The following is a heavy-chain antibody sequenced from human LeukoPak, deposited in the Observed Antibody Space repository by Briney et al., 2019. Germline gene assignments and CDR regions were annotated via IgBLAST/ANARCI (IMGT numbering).Heavy chain of an antibody. J-gene: IGHJ5*02. D-gene: IGHD2-2*01. CDR2: ISRSSTTI. CDR1: GFTFSSYN. Sequence: PGGSLRLSCAASGFTFSSYNMNWVRQAPGKGLEWVSYISRSSTTIDYADSVKGRFTISRDNAKNSLYLQMNSLRAEDKAVYYCARAGSNIVVVPNWFDPWGQGTLVTVSS. CDR3: ARAGSNIVVVPNWFDP. V-gene: IGHV3-48*01.